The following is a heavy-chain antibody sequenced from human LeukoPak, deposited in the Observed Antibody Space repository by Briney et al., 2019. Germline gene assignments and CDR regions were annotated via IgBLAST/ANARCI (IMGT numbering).Heavy chain of an antibody. CDR3: AKNSDYYDSSGYYGY. CDR2: ISGSGGST. J-gene: IGHJ4*02. Sequence: GGSLRLSCAASEFTFSSYWMSWVRQAPGKGLEWVSAISGSGGSTYYADSVKGRFTISRDNSKNTLYLQMNSLRAEDTAVYYCAKNSDYYDSSGYYGYWGQGTLVTVSS. D-gene: IGHD3-22*01. V-gene: IGHV3-23*01. CDR1: EFTFSSYW.